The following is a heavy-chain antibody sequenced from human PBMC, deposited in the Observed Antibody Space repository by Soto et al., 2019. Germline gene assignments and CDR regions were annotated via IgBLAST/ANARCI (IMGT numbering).Heavy chain of an antibody. Sequence: GGSLRLSCAASGFTFSSYAMHWVRQAPGKGLEYVSAISSNGGSTYYANSVKGRFTISRDNSKNTLYLQMGSLRAEDMAVYYCARTPYYYYYMDVWGKGTTVTVS. CDR2: ISSNGGST. J-gene: IGHJ6*03. D-gene: IGHD2-15*01. CDR1: GFTFSSYA. V-gene: IGHV3-64*01. CDR3: ARTPYYYYYMDV.